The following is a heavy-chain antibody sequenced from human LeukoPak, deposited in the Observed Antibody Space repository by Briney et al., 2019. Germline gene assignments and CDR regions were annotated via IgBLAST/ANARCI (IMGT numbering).Heavy chain of an antibody. V-gene: IGHV1-18*01. CDR3: ARVPSWGSRYFGY. Sequence: SVKVSCKASGHSFTSYGTSWVRQAPGQGLEWMGWISAYNGNTNYAQKLQGRVTMTTDTSTSTAYMELRSLRSDDTAVYYCARVPSWGSRYFGYWGQGTLVTVSS. CDR2: ISAYNGNT. J-gene: IGHJ4*02. CDR1: GHSFTSYG. D-gene: IGHD7-27*01.